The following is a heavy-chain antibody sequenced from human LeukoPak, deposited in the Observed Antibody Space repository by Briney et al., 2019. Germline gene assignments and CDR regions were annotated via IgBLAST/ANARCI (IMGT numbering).Heavy chain of an antibody. D-gene: IGHD1-26*01. Sequence: PGRSLRLSCAASGFTFSSYGMHWVRQAPGKGLEWVAVIPYDGSNKYYADSVKGRFTISRDNSKNTLYLQMNSLRAEDTAVYYCAKDSGSYYFDYWGQGTLVTVSS. V-gene: IGHV3-30*18. CDR1: GFTFSSYG. CDR3: AKDSGSYYFDY. J-gene: IGHJ4*02. CDR2: IPYDGSNK.